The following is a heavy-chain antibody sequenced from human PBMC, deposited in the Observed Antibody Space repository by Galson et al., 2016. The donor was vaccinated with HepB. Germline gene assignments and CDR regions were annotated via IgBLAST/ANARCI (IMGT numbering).Heavy chain of an antibody. D-gene: IGHD4-17*01. J-gene: IGHJ6*03. Sequence: TLSLTCAVYGGSFSGYYWSWIRQPPGKGLEWIGEINHSGSTNYNPSLKSRVAISVDTSKNQFSLKLSSVTAADTAVYYCARGDNPDYGDYASAYYYMDVWGKGTTVTVSS. CDR2: INHSGST. CDR3: ARGDNPDYGDYASAYYYMDV. CDR1: GGSFSGYY. V-gene: IGHV4-34*01.